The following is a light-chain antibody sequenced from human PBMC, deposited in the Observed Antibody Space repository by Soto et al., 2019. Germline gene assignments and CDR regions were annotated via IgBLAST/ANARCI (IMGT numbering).Light chain of an antibody. Sequence: EIVLTQSPGTLSLSPGERATLSCRASQSVSISYLAWYQQKPGQAPRQLIYGASSSATGIPDRFSGGGSGTDFTLTITRLEADDFVVYYCQHYRTSFGGVTRVEIK. V-gene: IGKV3-20*01. J-gene: IGKJ4*01. CDR3: QHYRTS. CDR1: QSVSISY. CDR2: GAS.